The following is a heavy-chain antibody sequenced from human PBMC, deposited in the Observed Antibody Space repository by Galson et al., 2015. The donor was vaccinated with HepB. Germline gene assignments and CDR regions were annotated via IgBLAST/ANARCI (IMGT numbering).Heavy chain of an antibody. CDR3: ARDLYSSSWIGSENWFDP. Sequence: SVKVSCKASGGTFSSYAISWVRQAPGQGLEWMGGIIPIFGTANYAQKFQGRVTITADESTSTAYMELSSLRSEDTAVYYCARDLYSSSWIGSENWFDPWGQGTLVTVSS. CDR2: IIPIFGTA. J-gene: IGHJ5*02. V-gene: IGHV1-69*13. CDR1: GGTFSSYA. D-gene: IGHD6-13*01.